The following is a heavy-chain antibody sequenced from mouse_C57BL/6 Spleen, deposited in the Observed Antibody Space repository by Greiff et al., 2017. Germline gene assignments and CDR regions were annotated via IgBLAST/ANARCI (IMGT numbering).Heavy chain of an antibody. CDR1: GYAFSSSW. Sequence: QVQLQQSGPELVKPGASVKISCKASGYAFSSSWMNWVKQRPGKGLEWIGRIYPGDGDTNYNGKFKGKATLTADKSSSTAYMQLSSLTSEDSAVYFCCGYSPFAYWGQGTLVTVSA. CDR2: IYPGDGDT. V-gene: IGHV1-82*01. J-gene: IGHJ3*01. CDR3: CGYSPFAY. D-gene: IGHD2-3*01.